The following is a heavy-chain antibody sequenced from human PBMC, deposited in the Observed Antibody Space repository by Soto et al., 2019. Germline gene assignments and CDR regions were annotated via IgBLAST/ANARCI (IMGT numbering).Heavy chain of an antibody. V-gene: IGHV3-30*18. Sequence: LRRSCAASGFTFSSYGMHWVRQAPGKGLEWVAVISYDGSNKYYADSVKGRFTISRDNSKNTLYLQMNSLRAEDTAVYYCAKDKRFGELFQYYFDYWGQGTLVTVSS. J-gene: IGHJ4*02. CDR1: GFTFSSYG. CDR2: ISYDGSNK. CDR3: AKDKRFGELFQYYFDY. D-gene: IGHD3-10*01.